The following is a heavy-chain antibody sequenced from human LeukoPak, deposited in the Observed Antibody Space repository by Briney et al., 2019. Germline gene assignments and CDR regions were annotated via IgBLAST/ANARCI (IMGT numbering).Heavy chain of an antibody. CDR1: GGSISSGGYY. Sequence: PSETLSLTCTVSGGSISSGGYYWSWIRQHPGKGLEWIGYIYYSGSTYYNPSLKGRVTISVDTSKNQFSLKLSSVTAADTAVYYCARDNIAAAGFSFDYWGQGTLVTVSS. CDR3: ARDNIAAAGFSFDY. CDR2: IYYSGST. D-gene: IGHD6-13*01. J-gene: IGHJ4*02. V-gene: IGHV4-31*03.